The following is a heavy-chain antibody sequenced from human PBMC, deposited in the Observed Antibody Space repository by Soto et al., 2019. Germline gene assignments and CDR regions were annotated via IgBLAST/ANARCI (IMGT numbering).Heavy chain of an antibody. J-gene: IGHJ1*01. CDR1: GGSISSSNW. D-gene: IGHD1-26*01. Sequence: QVQLQESGPGLVKPSGTLSLTCAVSGGSISSSNWWRWVRQPPGKGLEWIGEIYHSGSTNDKPSLKSRVTISVDKSKIQFSLKLSSVTAADTAVYYCARGTLVGATTGEYFQHWGQGTLVTVSS. V-gene: IGHV4-4*02. CDR2: IYHSGST. CDR3: ARGTLVGATTGEYFQH.